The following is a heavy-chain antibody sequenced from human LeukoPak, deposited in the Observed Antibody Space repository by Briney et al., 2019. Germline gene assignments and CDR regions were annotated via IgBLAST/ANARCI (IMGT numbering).Heavy chain of an antibody. CDR2: ISSSSSTI. Sequence: GGSLRLSCAASGFTFSSYSMNWVRQAPGKGLEWVSYISSSSSTIYYADSVKGRFTISRDNAKNSLYLQMNSLRAEDTAVYYCARDQGPYDYGDYTQGDYYGMDVWGQGTTVTVSS. CDR1: GFTFSSYS. CDR3: ARDQGPYDYGDYTQGDYYGMDV. J-gene: IGHJ6*02. D-gene: IGHD4-17*01. V-gene: IGHV3-48*04.